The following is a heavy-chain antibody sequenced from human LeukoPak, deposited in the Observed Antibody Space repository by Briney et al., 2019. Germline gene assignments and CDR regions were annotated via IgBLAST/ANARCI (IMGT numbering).Heavy chain of an antibody. CDR2: ISKDGSNK. V-gene: IGHV3-30*04. CDR3: AREKYCSPTDCLHGRFYFNY. Sequence: GGSLGLSCAAAGFTFSSYAMHWVRQAPGKGLEWVAVISKDGSNKNYADSVKGRFTISRDNSKNTLYVQMNSLKVEDTAVYYCAREKYCSPTDCLHGRFYFNYWGQGTLVSVSS. CDR1: GFTFSSYA. J-gene: IGHJ4*02. D-gene: IGHD2/OR15-2a*01.